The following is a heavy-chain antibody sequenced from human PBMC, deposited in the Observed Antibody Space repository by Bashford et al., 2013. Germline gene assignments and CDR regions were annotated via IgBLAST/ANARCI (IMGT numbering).Heavy chain of an antibody. J-gene: IGHJ4*02. V-gene: IGHV3-23*01. Sequence: VRQAPGKGLEWVSAIFGGDGRAFDADSVKGRFTISRDNSKNTLYLQMSSLRAEDTAVYYCATLRDYAYVYWGQGTLVTVSS. CDR3: ATLRDYAYVY. D-gene: IGHD4-17*01. CDR2: IFGGDGRA.